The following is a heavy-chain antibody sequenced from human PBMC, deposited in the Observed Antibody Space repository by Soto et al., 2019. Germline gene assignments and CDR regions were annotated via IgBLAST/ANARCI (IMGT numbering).Heavy chain of an antibody. V-gene: IGHV3-74*01. J-gene: IGHJ4*02. CDR2: LNTNGRIT. D-gene: IGHD2-21*01. Sequence: GGALRLSCAASGFTLSNYWMHWVRQAPGQGLVWVSRLNTNGRITDYADSVQGRFTISRDNARNTLYLQINSLRVEDTAVYYCARDLCGVGSYWGQVTLVTVCS. CDR1: GFTLSNYW. CDR3: ARDLCGVGSY.